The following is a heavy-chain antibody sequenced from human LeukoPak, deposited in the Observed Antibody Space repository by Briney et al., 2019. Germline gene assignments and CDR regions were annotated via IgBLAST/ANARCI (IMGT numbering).Heavy chain of an antibody. J-gene: IGHJ4*02. CDR3: ARGYRPYDSSGYYYFIDY. CDR2: IYYSGST. V-gene: IGHV4-61*10. Sequence: SETLSLTCTVSGGSTSSGSYYWSWIRQPAGKGLEWIGYIYYSGSTNYNPSLKSRVTISVDTSKNQFSLKLSSVTAADTAVYYCARGYRPYDSSGYYYFIDYWGQGTLVTVSS. D-gene: IGHD3-22*01. CDR1: GGSTSSGSYY.